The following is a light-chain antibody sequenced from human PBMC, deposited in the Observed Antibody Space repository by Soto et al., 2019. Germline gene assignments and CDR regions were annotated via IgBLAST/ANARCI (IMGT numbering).Light chain of an antibody. CDR3: QQYGSSPPT. V-gene: IGKV1-5*03. Sequence: DIQMTQSPSTLSASVGDRVIITCRASQSISSWLALYQQKPGKAPKLLIYKASSLESGVPSRFSGSGSGTEFTLTINRLEPEDFALYYCQQYGSSPPTFGQGTKVDI. CDR2: KAS. CDR1: QSISSW. J-gene: IGKJ1*01.